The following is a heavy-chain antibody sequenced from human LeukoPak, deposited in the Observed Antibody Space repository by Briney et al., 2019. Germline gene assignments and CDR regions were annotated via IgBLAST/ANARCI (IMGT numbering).Heavy chain of an antibody. CDR1: GGTFSSYA. CDR2: IIPILGIA. J-gene: IGHJ6*02. V-gene: IGHV1-69*04. Sequence: GASVKVSCKASGGTFSSYAISWVRQAPGQGLEWMGRIIPILGIANYAQKFRGRVTFTRDTSASTAYMELSSLRSEDTAVYYCARGDGRNGMDVWGQGTTVTVSS. D-gene: IGHD5-24*01. CDR3: ARGDGRNGMDV.